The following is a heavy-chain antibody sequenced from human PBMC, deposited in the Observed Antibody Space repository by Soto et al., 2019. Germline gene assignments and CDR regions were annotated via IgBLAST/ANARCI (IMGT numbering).Heavy chain of an antibody. CDR3: ARSAGTFDY. CDR2: IYYSRST. J-gene: IGHJ4*02. Sequence: SETLSLTYTVSGGSISSYYWSWIRQPPGKGLEWIGYIYYSRSTNYNPSLKSRVTISVDTSKNQFSLKLSSVTAADTAVYYCARSAGTFDYWGQGTLVTVSS. D-gene: IGHD1-7*01. CDR1: GGSISSYY. V-gene: IGHV4-59*08.